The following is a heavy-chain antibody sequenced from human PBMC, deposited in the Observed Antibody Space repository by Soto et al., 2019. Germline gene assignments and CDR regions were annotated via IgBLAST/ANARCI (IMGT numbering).Heavy chain of an antibody. V-gene: IGHV4-34*01. Sequence: QVQLPQWGAGLLKPSETLSLTCAVYGGSFSGYYWSWIRQPPGGGLEWIGEINHRGSTKYNPSLKRRVTISVDTSKNQFSLKLSSVTAADTAVYYCARVDDYWGQGTLVTVSP. CDR1: GGSFSGYY. CDR2: INHRGST. CDR3: ARVDDY. J-gene: IGHJ4*02.